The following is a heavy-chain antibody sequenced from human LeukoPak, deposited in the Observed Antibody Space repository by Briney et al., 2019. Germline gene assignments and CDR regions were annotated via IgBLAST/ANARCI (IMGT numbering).Heavy chain of an antibody. V-gene: IGHV3-21*01. D-gene: IGHD2-15*01. Sequence: GGSLRLSCAASEFTFNTYTMNWVRQAPGKGLEWVSSITASSTAIYSADSVKGRFTISRDNAKNLLYLQMNSLRAEDTAVYYCASQYCSGGSCYSFWGQGTLVAVSS. CDR1: EFTFNTYT. J-gene: IGHJ4*02. CDR2: ITASSTAI. CDR3: ASQYCSGGSCYSF.